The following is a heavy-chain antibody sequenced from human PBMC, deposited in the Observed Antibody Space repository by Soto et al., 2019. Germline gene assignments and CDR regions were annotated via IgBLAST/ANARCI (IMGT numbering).Heavy chain of an antibody. CDR3: ARSPGGFTVATYFFDY. J-gene: IGHJ4*02. CDR2: IDWDDDK. D-gene: IGHD4-17*01. CDR1: GFSLSSKGMR. Sequence: SGPTLVNPTQTLTLTCTFSGFSLSSKGMRVSWIRQPPGKALEWLARIDWDDDKFYSPSLRTRLTISKDTSKNQVVLTMTDVDPKDTATYYCARSPGGFTVATYFFDYWGQGTLVTVSS. V-gene: IGHV2-70*04.